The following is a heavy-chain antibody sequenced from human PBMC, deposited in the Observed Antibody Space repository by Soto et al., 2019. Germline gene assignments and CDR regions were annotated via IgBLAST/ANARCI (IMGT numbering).Heavy chain of an antibody. D-gene: IGHD4-17*01. V-gene: IGHV1-69*13. CDR2: IIPIFGTA. J-gene: IGHJ5*02. Sequence: GASVKVSCKASGGTFSSYAISWVRQAPGQGLGWMGGIIPIFGTANYAQKFQGRVTITADESTSTAYMELSSLRSEDTAVYYCARVYYGGNSGRWFDPWGQGTLVTSPQ. CDR1: GGTFSSYA. CDR3: ARVYYGGNSGRWFDP.